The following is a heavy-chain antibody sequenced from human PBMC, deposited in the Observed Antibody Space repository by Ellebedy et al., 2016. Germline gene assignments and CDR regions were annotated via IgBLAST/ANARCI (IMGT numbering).Heavy chain of an antibody. Sequence: GESLKISCAASGFTFSSYSMNWVRQAPGKGPEWVSSITSSGSYIYYADSVKGRFSISRDNAKNSLYLQMNSLRAEDTAVYYCARQFYGDYSPWGQGTLVTVSS. CDR3: ARQFYGDYSP. CDR2: ITSSGSYI. V-gene: IGHV3-21*01. D-gene: IGHD4-17*01. J-gene: IGHJ5*02. CDR1: GFTFSSYS.